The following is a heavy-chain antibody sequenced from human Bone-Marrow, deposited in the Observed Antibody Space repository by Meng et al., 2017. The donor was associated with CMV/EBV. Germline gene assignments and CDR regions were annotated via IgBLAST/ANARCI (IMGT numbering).Heavy chain of an antibody. Sequence: GESLKISCAASGFTFDDYGMSWVCQAPGKGLEWVSGINWNGGSTGYADSVKGRFSISRDNAKNYVYLQMNSLRAEDTALYYCARPPRYSSSRGPFQHWGQGTLVTVSS. D-gene: IGHD6-13*01. CDR3: ARPPRYSSSRGPFQH. CDR1: GFTFDDYG. V-gene: IGHV3-20*04. CDR2: INWNGGST. J-gene: IGHJ1*01.